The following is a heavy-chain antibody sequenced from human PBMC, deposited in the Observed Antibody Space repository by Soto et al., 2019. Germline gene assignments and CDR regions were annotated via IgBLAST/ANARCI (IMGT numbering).Heavy chain of an antibody. J-gene: IGHJ4*02. CDR1: GYTFRSYA. CDR2: INAGYGNT. Sequence: QGHLVQSGAAVRKPGASVKASCKASGYTFRSYAMHCVRQAPGHRLGWMGWINAGYGNTKSSQKVQDRVTISRDTSASTAYMELTSLRSEATAVYYCAIDTGDGTFDFWGQGPLVTVSS. CDR3: AIDTGDGTFDF. D-gene: IGHD7-27*01. V-gene: IGHV1-3*01.